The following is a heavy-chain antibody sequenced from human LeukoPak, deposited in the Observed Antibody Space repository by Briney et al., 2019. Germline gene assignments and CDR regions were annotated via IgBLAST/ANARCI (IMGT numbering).Heavy chain of an antibody. CDR2: INSDGSTT. Sequence: GGSLRLSCVASGFTFSTYWMHWVRQAPGKGLVWVSRINSDGSTTMYADSVKGRFTMSRDNAKNTLYLKMNSLRAEDMAVYYCVRDIYIRRDSWYDVRSFDTWGQGTLVTVSS. CDR1: GFTFSTYW. D-gene: IGHD3-3*01. CDR3: VRDIYIRRDSWYDVRSFDT. V-gene: IGHV3-74*03. J-gene: IGHJ4*02.